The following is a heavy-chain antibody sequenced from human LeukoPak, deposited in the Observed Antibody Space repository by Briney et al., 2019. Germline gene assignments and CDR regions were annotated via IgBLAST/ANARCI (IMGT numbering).Heavy chain of an antibody. J-gene: IGHJ6*03. CDR2: IRYDGSNK. CDR3: AKDQAWFGSIPYYMDV. Sequence: GGSLRLSCAASGFTFSSYGMHWVRQAPGKRLEWVAFIRYDGSNKYYADSVKGRFTISRDNSKNTLYLQMNSLRAEDTAVYYCAKDQAWFGSIPYYMDVWGKGTTVTVSS. V-gene: IGHV3-30*02. CDR1: GFTFSSYG. D-gene: IGHD3-10*01.